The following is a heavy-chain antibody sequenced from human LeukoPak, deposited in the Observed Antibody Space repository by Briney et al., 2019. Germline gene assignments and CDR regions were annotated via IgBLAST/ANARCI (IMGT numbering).Heavy chain of an antibody. D-gene: IGHD3-3*01. CDR2: VYYSGST. CDR3: ARERGLYVPGIYYTADALDN. V-gene: IGHV4-59*12. J-gene: IGHJ3*02. CDR1: GDSLSKFY. Sequence: PSETLSLTPTVSGDSLSKFYPSWIPQPPGKGLEWIGYVYYSGSTQYNPSLESRVSLSIDTPTNQFSLRLTSVSTADTAVYYCARERGLYVPGIYYTADALDNCGQGKVVTVSS.